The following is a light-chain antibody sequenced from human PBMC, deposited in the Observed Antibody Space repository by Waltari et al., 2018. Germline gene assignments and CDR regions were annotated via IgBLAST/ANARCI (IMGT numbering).Light chain of an antibody. J-gene: IGKJ3*01. CDR3: QQANTFPFT. CDR1: QGIARW. CDR2: SAS. V-gene: IGKV1-12*01. Sequence: TCRASQGIARWLACYQQKPGKAPKLRIYSASRLQSGVPSRFSGTGSGTEFSLISTSLQPEDFATYYCQQANTFPFTFGPGTKVDLK.